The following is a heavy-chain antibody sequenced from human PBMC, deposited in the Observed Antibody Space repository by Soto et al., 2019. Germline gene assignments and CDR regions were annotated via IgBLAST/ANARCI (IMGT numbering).Heavy chain of an antibody. J-gene: IGHJ6*02. CDR2: ISPIFGTA. Sequence: QVQLVQSGAEVKKPGSSVKVSCKASGGTFSSYAISWVRQAPGQGLEWMGGISPIFGTANYAQKFQDRVTNTADESTSTAYMELSSLRSEDTAVYYCAIRYSGYDYYYYGMDVWGQGTTVTVSS. D-gene: IGHD5-12*01. V-gene: IGHV1-69*12. CDR3: AIRYSGYDYYYYGMDV. CDR1: GGTFSSYA.